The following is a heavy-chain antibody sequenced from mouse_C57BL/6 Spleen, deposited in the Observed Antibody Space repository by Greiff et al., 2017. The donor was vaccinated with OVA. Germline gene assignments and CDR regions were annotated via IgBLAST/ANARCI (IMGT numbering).Heavy chain of an antibody. CDR1: GYTFTSYD. Sequence: VKLVESGPELVKPGASVKLSCKASGYTFTSYDINWVKPRPGQGLEWIGWIYPRDGSTKYNEKFKGKATLTVDTSSSTAYMELHSLTSEDSAVYFCARGLRGYAMDYWGQGTSVTVSS. CDR2: IYPRDGST. V-gene: IGHV1-85*01. J-gene: IGHJ4*01. CDR3: ARGLRGYAMDY. D-gene: IGHD1-1*01.